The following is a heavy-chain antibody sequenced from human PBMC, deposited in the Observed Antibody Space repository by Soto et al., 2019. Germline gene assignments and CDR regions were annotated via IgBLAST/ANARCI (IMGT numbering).Heavy chain of an antibody. CDR3: ARSPLIAARPGYYYYGMDV. CDR1: GYTFTSYY. D-gene: IGHD6-6*01. CDR2: INPSGGST. J-gene: IGHJ6*02. Sequence: ASVKVSCKASGYTFTSYYMHWVRQAPGQGLEWMGIINPSGGSTSYAQKFQGRVTMTRDTSTSTVYMELSSLRSEDTAVYYCARSPLIAARPGYYYYGMDVWGQGTTVTVSS. V-gene: IGHV1-46*01.